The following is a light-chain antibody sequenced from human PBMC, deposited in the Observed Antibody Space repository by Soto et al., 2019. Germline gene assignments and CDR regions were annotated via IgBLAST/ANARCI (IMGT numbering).Light chain of an antibody. CDR1: QSAGNF. CDR3: QQHNQWPIT. J-gene: IGKJ5*01. Sequence: EIVITQSPATLSVYPGETASLSCRASQSAGNFLACYQQKPGQAPRLLIYYISTRATGIPARFSGSGSGTEFTLTINCLQSEDSAVYYCQQHNQWPITFGQGTRLEIK. CDR2: YIS. V-gene: IGKV3D-15*01.